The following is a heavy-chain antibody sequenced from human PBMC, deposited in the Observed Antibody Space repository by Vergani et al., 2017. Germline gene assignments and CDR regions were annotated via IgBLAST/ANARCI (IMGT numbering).Heavy chain of an antibody. CDR1: GFTFSSYG. D-gene: IGHD3-3*01. Sequence: QVQLVESGGGVVQPGRSLRLSCAASGFTFSSYGMHWVRQAPGKGLEWVAVISYDGSNKYYADSGKGRFTISRDNSKNTVYLQMHGLRAEDTAVYYCAKDSRRFLEWLLSHYYYGMDVWGQGTTVTVSS. J-gene: IGHJ6*02. CDR3: AKDSRRFLEWLLSHYYYGMDV. CDR2: ISYDGSNK. V-gene: IGHV3-30*18.